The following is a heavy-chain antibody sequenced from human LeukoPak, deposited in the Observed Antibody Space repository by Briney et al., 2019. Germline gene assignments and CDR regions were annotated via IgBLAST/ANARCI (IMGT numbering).Heavy chain of an antibody. D-gene: IGHD6-19*01. J-gene: IGHJ4*02. Sequence: PGGSVRLSCAASGFTFSYYWMHWVRQGPGKGLVWVSRIDSDGSSTNYADSVKGRFTISRDNVKNTLYLQMNSLTAEDTAVYYCARDAVNWGQGTLVTVSS. V-gene: IGHV3-74*01. CDR2: IDSDGSST. CDR3: ARDAVN. CDR1: GFTFSYYW.